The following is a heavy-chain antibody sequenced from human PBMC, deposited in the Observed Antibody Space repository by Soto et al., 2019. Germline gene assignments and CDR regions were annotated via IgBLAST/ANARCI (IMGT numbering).Heavy chain of an antibody. CDR2: ISWNSGSI. D-gene: IGHD1-26*01. CDR1: GFTFDDYA. V-gene: IGHV3-9*01. J-gene: IGHJ3*02. Sequence: GGSLRLSCAASGFTFDDYAMHWVRQAPGKGLEWVSGISWNSGSIGYADSVKGRFTISRDNAKNSLYLQMNSLRAEDTALYYCAKEGAATDDDAFDIWGQGTMVTVSS. CDR3: AKEGAATDDDAFDI.